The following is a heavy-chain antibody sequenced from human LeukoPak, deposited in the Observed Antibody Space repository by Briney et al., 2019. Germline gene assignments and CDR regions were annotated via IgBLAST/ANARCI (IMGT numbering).Heavy chain of an antibody. CDR1: GGSISSSSYY. J-gene: IGHJ4*02. CDR2: IYYSGST. V-gene: IGHV4-39*07. D-gene: IGHD3-22*01. Sequence: SETLSLTCTVSGGSISSSSYYWGWIRQPPGKGLEWIGSIYYSGSTYYNPSLKSRVTISVDTSKNQFSLKLSSVTAADTAVYYCARESSMGGRGSGYYYFDYWGQGTLVTVSS. CDR3: ARESSMGGRGSGYYYFDY.